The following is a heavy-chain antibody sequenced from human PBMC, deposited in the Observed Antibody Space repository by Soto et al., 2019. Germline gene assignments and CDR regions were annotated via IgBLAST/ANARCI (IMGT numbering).Heavy chain of an antibody. Sequence: QVQLVQSGAEVKKPGASVKVSCKASGYTFTSYGISWVRQAPGQGLEWMGWISAYNGNTNYAQKLQGRATMTTDTSTSTAYMDVRSLRPAVTAVYYCARVTAPRSIVRWFDPWGQGTLVIVSS. V-gene: IGHV1-18*01. CDR2: ISAYNGNT. CDR1: GYTFTSYG. J-gene: IGHJ5*02. D-gene: IGHD2-21*02. CDR3: ARVTAPRSIVRWFDP.